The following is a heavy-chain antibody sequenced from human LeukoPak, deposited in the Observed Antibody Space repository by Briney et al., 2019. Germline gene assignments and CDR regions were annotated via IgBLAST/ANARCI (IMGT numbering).Heavy chain of an antibody. D-gene: IGHD1-26*01. CDR1: GFTFSSFS. CDR2: ISYDGSNK. V-gene: IGHV3-30*18. Sequence: GGSLRLSCAASGFTFSSFSMHWVRQAPGKGLEWVAVISYDGSNKYYVDSVKGRFTTSRDNSKNTLYLQMNSLRTEDTAVYYCAKGRVGANGYYYYGMDVWGQGTTVTVSS. J-gene: IGHJ6*02. CDR3: AKGRVGANGYYYYGMDV.